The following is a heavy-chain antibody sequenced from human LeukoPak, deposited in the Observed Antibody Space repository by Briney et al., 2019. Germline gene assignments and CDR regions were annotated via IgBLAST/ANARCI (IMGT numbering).Heavy chain of an antibody. Sequence: PSETLSLTCAVYGGSFSGYYWSWIRQPPGKGLEWIGEINHSGSTNYNPSLKSRVTISVDTSKNQFSLKLSSVTAADTAVYYCARVSGYSYYFDYWGQGTLVTVSS. CDR2: INHSGST. D-gene: IGHD3-22*01. V-gene: IGHV4-34*01. J-gene: IGHJ4*02. CDR3: ARVSGYSYYFDY. CDR1: GGSFSGYY.